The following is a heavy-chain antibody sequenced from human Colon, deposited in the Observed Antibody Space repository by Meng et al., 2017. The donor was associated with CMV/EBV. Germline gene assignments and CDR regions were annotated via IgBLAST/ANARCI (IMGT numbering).Heavy chain of an antibody. CDR2: ISYDGSNK. CDR3: ARDGGYCSGGSCYSVLSIRPHYYYGMDV. J-gene: IGHJ6*02. V-gene: IGHV3-30-3*01. Sequence: GESLKISCAASGFTFSGSAFHWVRQAPGKGLEWVAVISYDGSNKYYADSVKGRFTISRDNSKNTLYLQMNSLRAEDTAVYYCARDGGYCSGGSCYSVLSIRPHYYYGMDVWGQGTTVTVSS. D-gene: IGHD2-15*01. CDR1: GFTFSGSA.